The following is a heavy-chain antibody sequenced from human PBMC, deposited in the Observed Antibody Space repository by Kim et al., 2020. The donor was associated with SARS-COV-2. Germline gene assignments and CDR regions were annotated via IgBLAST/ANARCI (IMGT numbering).Heavy chain of an antibody. CDR3: ARDPSPHYYDSSGCC. J-gene: IGHJ4*02. Sequence: GGSLRLSCAASGFTFSSYAMHWVRQAPGKGLEWVAVISYDGSNKYYADSVKGRFTISRDNSKNTLYLQMNSLRAEDTAVYYCARDPSPHYYDSSGCCWGQGTLVTVSS. D-gene: IGHD3-22*01. CDR1: GFTFSSYA. V-gene: IGHV3-30-3*01. CDR2: ISYDGSNK.